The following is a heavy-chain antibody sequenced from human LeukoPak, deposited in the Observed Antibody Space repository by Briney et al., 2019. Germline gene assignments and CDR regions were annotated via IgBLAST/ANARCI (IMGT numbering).Heavy chain of an antibody. CDR2: IYHSGST. CDR3: ARGRYGDPQDY. CDR1: GYSISSGYY. V-gene: IGHV4-38-2*02. D-gene: IGHD4-17*01. J-gene: IGHJ4*02. Sequence: SETLSLTCTVSGYSISSGYYWGWIRQPPGKGLEWIGSIYHSGSTYYNPSLKSRVTISVDTSKNQFFLKLSSVTAADTAVYYCARGRYGDPQDYWGQGTLVTVSS.